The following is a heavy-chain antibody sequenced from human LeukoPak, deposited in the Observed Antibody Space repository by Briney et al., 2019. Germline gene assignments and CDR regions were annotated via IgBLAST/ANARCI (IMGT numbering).Heavy chain of an antibody. CDR2: IKQDGSEK. J-gene: IGHJ4*02. V-gene: IGHV3-7*01. CDR3: AREWQGGIAAAGTRIEGDY. CDR1: GFTFSSYG. Sequence: GGSLRLSCAASGFTFSSYGMHWVRQAPGKGLEWVANIKQDGSEKNYVDSVKGRFTISRDNAENSLFLQMNSLRVEDTAVYYCAREWQGGIAAAGTRIEGDYWGQGTLVAVSS. D-gene: IGHD6-13*01.